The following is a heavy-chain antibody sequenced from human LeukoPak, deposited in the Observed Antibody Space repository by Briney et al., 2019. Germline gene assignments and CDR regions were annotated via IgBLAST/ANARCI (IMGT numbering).Heavy chain of an antibody. Sequence: SETLSLTCTVSGGSISSYYWSWIRQPPGKGLEWIGFIYYSGSTNYNPSLKSRVAISVDRSKNQFSLKLSSATAADTAVYYCARDRVGGATAAFDIWGQGTMVTASS. D-gene: IGHD1-26*01. J-gene: IGHJ3*02. CDR3: ARDRVGGATAAFDI. CDR1: GGSISSYY. V-gene: IGHV4-59*01. CDR2: IYYSGST.